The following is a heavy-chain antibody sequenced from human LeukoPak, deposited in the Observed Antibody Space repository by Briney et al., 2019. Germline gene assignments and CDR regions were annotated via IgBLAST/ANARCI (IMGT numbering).Heavy chain of an antibody. V-gene: IGHV1-69*13. CDR2: IIPIFGTA. CDR3: ARVLTPSGYYGYYYYYMDV. J-gene: IGHJ6*03. Sequence: EASVKVSCKASGGTSSSYAISWVRQAPGQGLEWMGGIIPIFGTANYAQKFQGRVTITADESTSTAYMELSSLRSEDTAVYYCARVLTPSGYYGYYYYYMDVWGKGTTVTVSS. D-gene: IGHD3-22*01. CDR1: GGTSSSYA.